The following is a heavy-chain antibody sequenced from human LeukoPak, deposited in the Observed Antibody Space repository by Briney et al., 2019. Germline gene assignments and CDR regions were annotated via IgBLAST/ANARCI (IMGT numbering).Heavy chain of an antibody. CDR3: GFEPLNYGENYFPT. D-gene: IGHD4-17*01. V-gene: IGHV1-18*01. CDR2: ISAYNGNT. CDR1: GYTFTSYG. Sequence: GASVKVSCKASGYTFTSYGISWVRQAPGQGLEWMGWISAYNGNTNYAQKLQGRVTMTTDTPTSTAYMELRALRSDDTAVYCLGFEPLNYGENYFPTWGQGNPSTVSS. J-gene: IGHJ4*02.